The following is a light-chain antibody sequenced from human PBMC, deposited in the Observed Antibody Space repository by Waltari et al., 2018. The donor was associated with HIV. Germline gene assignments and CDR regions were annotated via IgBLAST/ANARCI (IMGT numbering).Light chain of an antibody. Sequence: QSVLTQPPSVSAAPGQKVTISCSRSSSNIGNDYVSWYQNVPGAAPRLLIYDNTKRPSGIPDRFSGSKSGTSATLAITGLQTGDEADYYCGTWDRTLGGGVFGGGTKLTVL. V-gene: IGLV1-51*01. CDR3: GTWDRTLGGGV. CDR1: SSNIGNDY. CDR2: DNT. J-gene: IGLJ3*02.